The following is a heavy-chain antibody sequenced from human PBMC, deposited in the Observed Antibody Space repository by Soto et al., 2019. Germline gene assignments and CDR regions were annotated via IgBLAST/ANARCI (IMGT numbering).Heavy chain of an antibody. Sequence: GGSLILSCAASGFTFRSYTMNWVRQAPGKGLEWVSFISSSGTYTYYADSLKGRFTISRDNAKDSLYLQMNSLRAEDTAVYYCARKKGDTFDIWGQGTMVTVSS. CDR1: GFTFRSYT. J-gene: IGHJ3*02. V-gene: IGHV3-21*01. CDR2: ISSSGTYT. CDR3: ARKKGDTFDI.